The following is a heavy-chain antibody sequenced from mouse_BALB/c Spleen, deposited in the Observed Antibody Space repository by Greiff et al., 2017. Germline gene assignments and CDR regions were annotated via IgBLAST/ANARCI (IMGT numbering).Heavy chain of an antibody. D-gene: IGHD4-1*01. CDR2: INPSTGYT. CDR3: ARSGTGQAMDY. CDR1: GYTFTSYW. Sequence: VQLQQSGAELAKPGASVKMSCKASGYTFTSYWMHWVKQRPGQGLEWIGYINPSTGYTEYNQKFKDKATLTADKSSSTAYMQLSSLTSEDSAVYYCARSGTGQAMDYWGQGTSVTVSA. V-gene: IGHV1-7*01. J-gene: IGHJ4*01.